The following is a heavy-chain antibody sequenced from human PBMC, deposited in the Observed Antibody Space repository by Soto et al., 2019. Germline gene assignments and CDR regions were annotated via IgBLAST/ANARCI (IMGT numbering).Heavy chain of an antibody. D-gene: IGHD1-26*01. J-gene: IGHJ3*02. Sequence: GGSLRLSCAASGFTFSSYAMHWVRQAPGKGLEYVSAISSNGGSTYYANSVKGRFTISRDNSKNTLYLQMGSLRAEDMAVYYCAASGDRRAFDIWGQGTMVTVSS. CDR2: ISSNGGST. CDR1: GFTFSSYA. V-gene: IGHV3-64*01. CDR3: AASGDRRAFDI.